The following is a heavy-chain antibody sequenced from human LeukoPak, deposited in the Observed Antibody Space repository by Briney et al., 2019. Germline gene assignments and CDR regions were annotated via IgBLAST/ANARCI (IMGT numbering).Heavy chain of an antibody. J-gene: IGHJ3*02. CDR1: GFTFRNYI. CDR3: AREGDAFDI. Sequence: GGSLRLSCAASGFTFRNYIISWIRQAPGKGLEWVANMRQGGSEKFYVDSVKGRFTISRDNAKNSLSLQMDSLRAEDTAVYYCAREGDAFDIWGQGTMVTVSS. V-gene: IGHV3-7*01. CDR2: MRQGGSEK.